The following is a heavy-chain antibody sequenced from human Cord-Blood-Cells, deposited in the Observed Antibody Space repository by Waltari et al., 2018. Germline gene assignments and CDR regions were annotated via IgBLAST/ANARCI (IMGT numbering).Heavy chain of an antibody. J-gene: IGHJ1*01. V-gene: IGHV4-34*01. CDR1: GGSFSGYY. CDR2: INHSGST. Sequence: QVQLQQWGAGLLKPSETLSLTCAVYGGSFSGYYWSWIRQPPGKGLEWIGEINHSGSTNYNPAHKSRVTISVATSKNQFSRKLSSVTAADTAVYYCARGGVVEYFQHWGQGTLVTVSS. D-gene: IGHD3-3*01. CDR3: ARGGVVEYFQH.